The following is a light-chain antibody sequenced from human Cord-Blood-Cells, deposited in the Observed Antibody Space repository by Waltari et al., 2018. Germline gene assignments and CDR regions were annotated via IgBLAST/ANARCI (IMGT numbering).Light chain of an antibody. CDR3: QAWDSSTVV. CDR2: QHS. Sequence: SYELTQPPSVSVSPGQTASITCSGDKLGDKYACWYQQNPGQSPGLVIYQHSKRPSGIPERFSGSNSGNTATLTISGTQAMDEADYYCQAWDSSTVVFGGGTKLTVL. V-gene: IGLV3-1*01. J-gene: IGLJ2*01. CDR1: KLGDKY.